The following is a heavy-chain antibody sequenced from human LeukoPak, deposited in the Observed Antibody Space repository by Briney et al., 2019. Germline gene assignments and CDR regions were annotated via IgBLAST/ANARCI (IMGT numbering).Heavy chain of an antibody. J-gene: IGHJ6*03. D-gene: IGHD5-18*01. Sequence: GASVKVSCKASGGTFSSYAISWVRQAPGQGLEWMGGIIPIFGTANYAQKFQGRVTITTDESTSTAYMELSSLRSEDTAVYYCARDLSSYGPRDYYYYMDVWGKGTTVTVSS. V-gene: IGHV1-69*05. CDR2: IIPIFGTA. CDR1: GGTFSSYA. CDR3: ARDLSSYGPRDYYYYMDV.